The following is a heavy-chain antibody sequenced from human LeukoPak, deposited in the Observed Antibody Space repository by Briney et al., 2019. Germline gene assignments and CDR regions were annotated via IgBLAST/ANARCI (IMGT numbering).Heavy chain of an antibody. CDR2: INPSGGST. CDR1: GYTFTSYC. CDR3: AREGPVATRAFDY. V-gene: IGHV1-46*01. J-gene: IGHJ4*02. D-gene: IGHD5-12*01. Sequence: ASVKVSCKASGYTFTSYCMHWVRQAPGQGLEWMGIINPSGGSTSYAQKFQGRVTMTRDMSTSTVYMELSSLRSEDTAVYYCAREGPVATRAFDYWGQGTLVTVSS.